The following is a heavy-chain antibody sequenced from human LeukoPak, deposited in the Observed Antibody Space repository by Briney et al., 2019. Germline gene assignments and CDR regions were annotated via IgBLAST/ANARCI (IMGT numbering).Heavy chain of an antibody. V-gene: IGHV4-34*01. J-gene: IGHJ3*02. D-gene: IGHD3-3*02. Sequence: SETPSLTCAVYGGSFSGYYWSWIRQPPGKGLEWIGEINHSGSTNYNPSLKSRVTISVDTSKNQFSLKLSSVTAADTAVYYCARHLRKRRSFDIWGQGTMVTVSS. CDR2: INHSGST. CDR1: GGSFSGYY. CDR3: ARHLRKRRSFDI.